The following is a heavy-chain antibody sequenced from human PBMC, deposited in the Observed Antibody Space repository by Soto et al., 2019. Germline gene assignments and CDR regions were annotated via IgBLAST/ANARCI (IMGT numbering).Heavy chain of an antibody. CDR1: VGSISSYY. V-gene: IGHV4-59*01. CDR3: ARGAELFDY. D-gene: IGHD1-7*01. CDR2: IYYSGST. Sequence: PSETLSLTCTVSVGSISSYYWSWIRQPPGKGLEWIGYIYYSGSTNYNPSLKSRVTISVDTSKNQFSLKLSSVTAADTAVYYCARGAELFDYWGQGTLVTVSS. J-gene: IGHJ4*02.